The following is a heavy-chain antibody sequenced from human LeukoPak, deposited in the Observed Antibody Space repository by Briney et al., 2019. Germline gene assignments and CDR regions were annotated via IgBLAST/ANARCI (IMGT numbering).Heavy chain of an antibody. CDR1: GYTFTSYA. V-gene: IGHV1-3*01. D-gene: IGHD1-26*01. CDR2: INAGNGNT. CDR3: AREATDSGSYPWNY. J-gene: IGHJ4*02. Sequence: ASVKVSCKASGYTFTSYAMHWVRQAPGQRLEWMGWINAGNGNTKYSQKFQGRVTITRDTSASTAYMELSSLRSEDTAVYYCAREATDSGSYPWNYGGQATLVPSPQ.